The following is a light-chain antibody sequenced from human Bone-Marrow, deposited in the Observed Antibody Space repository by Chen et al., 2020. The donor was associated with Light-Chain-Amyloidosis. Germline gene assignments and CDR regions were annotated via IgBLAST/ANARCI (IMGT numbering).Light chain of an antibody. CDR2: LTS. J-gene: IGKJ2*01. Sequence: EMTQSPLSLPVTPGEPASISCRASQSLLHSNGFHYLDWYVQTPGQSPKLLISLTSNRSSGVPDRFSGSGSGRDFTLTIIRVEAEDVVVYYCKQSRQIPPTFGQGTKLEIK. V-gene: IGKV2-28*01. CDR3: KQSRQIPPT. CDR1: QSLLHSNGFHY.